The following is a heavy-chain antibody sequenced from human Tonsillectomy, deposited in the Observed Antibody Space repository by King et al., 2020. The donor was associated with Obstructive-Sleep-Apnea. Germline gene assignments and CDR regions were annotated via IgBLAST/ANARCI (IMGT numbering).Heavy chain of an antibody. V-gene: IGHV3-23*04. CDR3: AKEGGGSGVYWVDS. CDR1: GFTFSSYG. J-gene: IGHJ4*02. Sequence: VQLVESGGGMVQPGGSLRLSCAASGFTFSSYGISWVRQDPGEGLEWVSAINTRGTTFYAGSVRGRFTISRDNSKYTVNLQVNSLRAEDTALYYCAKEGGGSGVYWVDSWGQGTLVTVSS. D-gene: IGHD3-10*01. CDR2: INTRGTT.